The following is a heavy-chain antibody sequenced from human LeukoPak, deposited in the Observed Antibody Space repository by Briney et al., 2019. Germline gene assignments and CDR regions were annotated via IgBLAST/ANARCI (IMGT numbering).Heavy chain of an antibody. CDR2: ISTSGST. D-gene: IGHD4-11*01. J-gene: IGHJ6*03. V-gene: IGHV4-4*07. Sequence: SETLSLTCTVSGDSIRGYYLSWIRQPAGKGLQWIGRISTSGSTNYNPSLKSRVTMSVDRSTNEFSLTVRSVTAADTALYYCATGLPSYSNYVAYYLYMDVWGKGTTVTVSS. CDR1: GDSIRGYY. CDR3: ATGLPSYSNYVAYYLYMDV.